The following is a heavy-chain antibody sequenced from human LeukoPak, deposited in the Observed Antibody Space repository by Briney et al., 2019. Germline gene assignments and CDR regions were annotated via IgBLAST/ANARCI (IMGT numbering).Heavy chain of an antibody. D-gene: IGHD6-6*01. CDR2: IYSGGST. CDR3: ARPTGYSSSSGPRPGEFDY. Sequence: GGSLRLSCAASGFTVSSNYMSWVRQAPGKGLEGVSVIYSGGSTYYADSVKGRFTISRHNSKNTLYLQMKSLRAEDTAVYYCARPTGYSSSSGPRPGEFDYWGQGTLVTVSS. CDR1: GFTVSSNY. J-gene: IGHJ4*02. V-gene: IGHV3-53*04.